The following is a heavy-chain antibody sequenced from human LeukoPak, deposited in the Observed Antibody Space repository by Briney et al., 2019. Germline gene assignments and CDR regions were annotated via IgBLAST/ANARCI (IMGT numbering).Heavy chain of an antibody. Sequence: PSETLSLTCTVSGGSMNNYLWSWIRQSPGKGLEWIGYGYYSGNTNYNPSLKSRVTISTDTSKNQFFLKLRSVTAADAAVYFCVGELSCGWRFDDRGQGILVTVSS. J-gene: IGHJ4*02. CDR3: VGELSCGWRFDD. CDR1: GGSMNNYL. V-gene: IGHV4-59*01. CDR2: GYYSGNT. D-gene: IGHD3-22*01.